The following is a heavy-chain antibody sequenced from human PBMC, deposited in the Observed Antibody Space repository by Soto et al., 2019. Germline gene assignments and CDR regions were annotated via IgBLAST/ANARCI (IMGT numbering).Heavy chain of an antibody. CDR2: ISGSGGST. Sequence: SGGSLRLSCAASGFTFSSYAMSWVRQAPGKGLEWVSAISGSGGSTYYADSVKGRFTISRDNSKNTLYLQMNSLRAEDTAVYYCAKDDGEYCSGGSCYFFVYEYFQHWGQGTLVTVSS. D-gene: IGHD2-15*01. V-gene: IGHV3-23*01. J-gene: IGHJ1*01. CDR1: GFTFSSYA. CDR3: AKDDGEYCSGGSCYFFVYEYFQH.